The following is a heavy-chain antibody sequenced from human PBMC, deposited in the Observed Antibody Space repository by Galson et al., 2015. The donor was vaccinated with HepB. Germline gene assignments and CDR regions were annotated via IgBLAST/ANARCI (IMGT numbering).Heavy chain of an antibody. Sequence: SVKVSCKASGYTFTGYYMHWVRQAPGQELEWMGWINPNSGGTNYAQKFQGRVTMTRDTSISTAYMELSRLRSDDTAVYYCARGGVLRYFDWLLYFDYWGQGTLVTVSS. V-gene: IGHV1-2*02. CDR2: INPNSGGT. D-gene: IGHD3-9*01. CDR1: GYTFTGYY. J-gene: IGHJ4*02. CDR3: ARGGVLRYFDWLLYFDY.